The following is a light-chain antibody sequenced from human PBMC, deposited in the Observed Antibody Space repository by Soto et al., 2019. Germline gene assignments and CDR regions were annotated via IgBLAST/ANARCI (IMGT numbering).Light chain of an antibody. V-gene: IGKV3-11*01. J-gene: IGKJ3*01. CDR3: QQRSSWPPEDFT. CDR1: QSVSTS. CDR2: DAS. Sequence: EVVLTQSPAILSLSPGERATLSCRASQSVSTSLAWYQQKPGQAPRLLIYDASNRATGIPARFSGSGSGTDFSLTISSLEPDDFAVYYCQQRSSWPPEDFTFDPGTKVEIK.